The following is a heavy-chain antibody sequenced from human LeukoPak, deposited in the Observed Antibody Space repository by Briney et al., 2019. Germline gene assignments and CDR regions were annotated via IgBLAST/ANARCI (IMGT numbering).Heavy chain of an antibody. J-gene: IGHJ4*02. CDR3: GRDLAVGRPSFDS. D-gene: IGHD3/OR15-3a*01. CDR1: GFTFSSYG. Sequence: GGSLRLSCTTSGFTFSSYGLHWVRQAPGKGLEWVAGIWYHGRNQYYADSVKGRFTISRDNSKSTLYLQMNSLRVEDTAVYFCGRDLAVGRPSFDSWGQGTLVTVSS. CDR2: IWYHGRNQ. V-gene: IGHV3-33*01.